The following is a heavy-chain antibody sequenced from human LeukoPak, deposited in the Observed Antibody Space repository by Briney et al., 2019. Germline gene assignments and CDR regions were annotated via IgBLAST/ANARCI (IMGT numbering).Heavy chain of an antibody. CDR2: ISGSSSTI. V-gene: IGHV3-48*01. CDR3: ARVWTAGSYYYGMDV. CDR1: GFTFSSYN. D-gene: IGHD6-13*01. J-gene: IGHJ6*02. Sequence: GSLRLSCAASGFTFSSYNMNWVRQAPGKGLEWVSYISGSSSTIYYADSAKGRFTISRDNTKNSLYLQMNSLRAEDTAVYYCARVWTAGSYYYGMDVWGQGTTVTVSS.